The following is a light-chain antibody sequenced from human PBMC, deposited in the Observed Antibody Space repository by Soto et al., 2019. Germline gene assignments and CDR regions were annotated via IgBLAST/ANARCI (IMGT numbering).Light chain of an antibody. CDR1: QSISSW. J-gene: IGKJ1*01. CDR3: QQYDSYSWT. Sequence: DIQMTQSPSILSASVGDRVTITCRASQSISSWLAWYQQKPGKAPKLLIYDASSLESGVPSRFSGSGSGTEFTLTISGLQTDDFASYYCQQYDSYSWTFGQGTKVDI. CDR2: DAS. V-gene: IGKV1-5*01.